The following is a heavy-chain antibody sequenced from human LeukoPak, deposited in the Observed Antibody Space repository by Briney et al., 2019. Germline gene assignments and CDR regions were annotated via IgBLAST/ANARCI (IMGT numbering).Heavy chain of an antibody. V-gene: IGHV3-33*06. Sequence: GRSLRLSXAASGFTFSSYGMHWVRQAPGKGLEWVAVIWYDGSNKYYADSVKGRFTISRDNSKNTLYLQMNSLRAKDAAVYYCAKDPRGSYSRDYYYYMDVWGKGTTVTVSS. CDR2: IWYDGSNK. CDR1: GFTFSSYG. CDR3: AKDPRGSYSRDYYYYMDV. D-gene: IGHD1-26*01. J-gene: IGHJ6*03.